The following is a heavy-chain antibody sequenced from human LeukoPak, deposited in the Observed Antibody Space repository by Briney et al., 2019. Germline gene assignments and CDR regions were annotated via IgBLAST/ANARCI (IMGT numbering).Heavy chain of an antibody. CDR2: IYYSGIT. V-gene: IGHV4-39*01. CDR1: GGSISSSNYY. D-gene: IGHD2-2*01. Sequence: SETLSHTCTVSGGSISSSNYYWGWIRQHPGKGLEWIGSIYYSGITYYNPSLKSRVTISVETSNNQFSLKLSSVTAADTAMYYCARLLIYCSSTSCHFDYWGQGTLVTVSS. CDR3: ARLLIYCSSTSCHFDY. J-gene: IGHJ4*02.